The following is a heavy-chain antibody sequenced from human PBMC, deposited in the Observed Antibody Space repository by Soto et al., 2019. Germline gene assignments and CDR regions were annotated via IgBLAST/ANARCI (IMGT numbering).Heavy chain of an antibody. CDR3: AREYCSGGSCYLNYYYGMDV. D-gene: IGHD2-15*01. V-gene: IGHV3-33*01. Sequence: GGSLRLSCAASGFTFSSYGMHWVRQAPGKGLEWVAVIWYDGSNKYYADSVKGRFTISRDNSKNTLYLQMNSLRAEDTAVYYCAREYCSGGSCYLNYYYGMDVWGQGTTVTVSS. CDR1: GFTFSSYG. CDR2: IWYDGSNK. J-gene: IGHJ6*02.